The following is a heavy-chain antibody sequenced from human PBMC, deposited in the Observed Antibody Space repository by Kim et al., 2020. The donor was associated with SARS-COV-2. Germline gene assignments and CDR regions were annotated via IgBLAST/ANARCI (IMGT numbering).Heavy chain of an antibody. D-gene: IGHD6-13*01. CDR1: GFTFGDYA. CDR3: TKGRVFDGYSNSGAFDY. CDR2: ISWNSGSI. V-gene: IGHV3-9*01. Sequence: GGSLRLSCAASGFTFGDYAMHWVRQAPGKGLEWVSGISWNSGSIGYADSVKGRFTISSDNAKNFLYLQMNSLRAEDTALYYCTKGRVFDGYSNSGAFDYWGQGTLVTVSS. J-gene: IGHJ4*02.